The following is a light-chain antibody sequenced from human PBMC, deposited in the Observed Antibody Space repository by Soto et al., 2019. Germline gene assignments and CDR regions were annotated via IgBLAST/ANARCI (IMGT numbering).Light chain of an antibody. CDR1: QSVSSPY. Sequence: EIVLTQSPGTLSLSPGERATLSCRASQSVSSPYLAWYHQKPGQAPRLLIYAASSRATGIPDRFRGSGSGTDFTLTITSLEPEDFAIYYCQQNCYAPPTFGQGTKVDIK. J-gene: IGKJ1*01. CDR3: QQNCYAPPT. CDR2: AAS. V-gene: IGKV3-20*01.